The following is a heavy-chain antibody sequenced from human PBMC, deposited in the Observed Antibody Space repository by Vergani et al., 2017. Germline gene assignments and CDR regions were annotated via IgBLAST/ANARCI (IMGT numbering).Heavy chain of an antibody. CDR1: GGSINPSSSF. J-gene: IGHJ4*02. Sequence: QLQLQESGPGLVKPSETLSLICTVSGGSINPSSSFWGWIRQSPGKGLEWIGYMYYSGSTNYNPSLKSRVTISVDTSKNQFSLKLSSVTAADTAVYYCARGPDLDYWGQGTLVTVSS. CDR2: MYYSGST. CDR3: ARGPDLDY. V-gene: IGHV4-61*05.